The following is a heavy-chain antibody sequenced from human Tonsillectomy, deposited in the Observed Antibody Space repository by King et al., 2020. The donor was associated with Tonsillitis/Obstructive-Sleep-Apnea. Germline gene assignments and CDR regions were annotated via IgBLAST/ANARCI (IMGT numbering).Heavy chain of an antibody. J-gene: IGHJ6*03. V-gene: IGHV3-15*01. Sequence: VQLVESGGGLVKPGGSLRLSCAASGFTFSNAWMSWVRQAPGKGREWVGRIKSKTDGGTTDYAAPVQGRFTISRDDSKNTLYLQMNSLKTEDTAVYYCTTDRGAAAANYYYYYMDVWGKGTTVTVSS. CDR2: IKSKTDGGTT. D-gene: IGHD6-13*01. CDR1: GFTFSNAW. CDR3: TTDRGAAAANYYYYYMDV.